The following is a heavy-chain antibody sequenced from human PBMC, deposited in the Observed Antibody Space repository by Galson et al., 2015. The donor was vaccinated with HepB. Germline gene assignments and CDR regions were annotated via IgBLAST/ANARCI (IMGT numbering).Heavy chain of an antibody. CDR2: INHSGST. J-gene: IGHJ6*03. CDR3: ARRGSRIYYYYYMDV. D-gene: IGHD2/OR15-2a*01. V-gene: IGHV4-34*01. CDR1: GGSFSGYY. Sequence: ETLSLTCAVYGGSFSGYYWSWIRQPPGKGLEWIGEINHSGSTNYNPSLKSRVTISVDTSKNQFSLKLSSVTAADTAVYYCARRGSRIYYYYYMDVWGKGTTVTVSS.